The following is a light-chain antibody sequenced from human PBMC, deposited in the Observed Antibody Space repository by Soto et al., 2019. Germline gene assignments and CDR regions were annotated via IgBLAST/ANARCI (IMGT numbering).Light chain of an antibody. J-gene: IGKJ5*01. CDR1: QSIRSN. CDR3: QQYNNWIT. CDR2: GAS. Sequence: EIVMTQSPATLSVSPGERATLSCRASQSIRSNLAWYQQKPGQGPRLLIYGASTRATGIPARLSASGSGTEFTLTISSLQSADFAVYYCQQYNNWITFGQGTRLEIK. V-gene: IGKV3-15*01.